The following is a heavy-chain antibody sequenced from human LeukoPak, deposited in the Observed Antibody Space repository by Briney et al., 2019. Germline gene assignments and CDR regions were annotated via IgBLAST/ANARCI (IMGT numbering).Heavy chain of an antibody. V-gene: IGHV4-39*01. J-gene: IGHJ5*02. CDR2: IYYSGST. CDR1: GGSFSGYY. CDR3: ARPDYYDSSGYYYVHWFDP. Sequence: SETLSLTCAVYGGSFSGYYWGWIRQPPGKGLEWIGSIYYSGSTYYNPSLKSRVTISVDTSKNQFSLKLSSVTAADTAVYYCARPDYYDSSGYYYVHWFDPWGQGTLVTVSS. D-gene: IGHD3-22*01.